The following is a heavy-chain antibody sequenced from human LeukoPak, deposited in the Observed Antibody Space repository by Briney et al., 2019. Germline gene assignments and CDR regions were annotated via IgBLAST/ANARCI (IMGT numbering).Heavy chain of an antibody. CDR2: ISGSGGST. J-gene: IGHJ4*02. V-gene: IGHV3-23*01. CDR3: AKGIEVAATAFDY. Sequence: PGGYLRLSCAASGFTFSSYAMSWVRQAPGQGLKGVSAISGSGGSTYYAGSVKGRFTISRDNSKNTLYLQMNSLRAEDTAVYYCAKGIEVAATAFDYWGQGTLVTDSS. D-gene: IGHD2-15*01. CDR1: GFTFSSYA.